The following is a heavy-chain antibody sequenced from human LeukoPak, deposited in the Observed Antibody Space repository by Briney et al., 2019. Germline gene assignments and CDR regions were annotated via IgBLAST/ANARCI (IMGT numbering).Heavy chain of an antibody. Sequence: GGSLRLSCAASGFTFKTHAMSWVRQAPGKGLEWVSRIDDSGVIRSYADSVKGRFTISRDNSKNTLYLQMNSLRAEDTAVYYCAKTGYCSSTSCDFDYWGQGTLVTVSS. J-gene: IGHJ4*02. CDR2: IDDSGVIR. V-gene: IGHV3-23*01. CDR3: AKTGYCSSTSCDFDY. CDR1: GFTFKTHA. D-gene: IGHD2-2*01.